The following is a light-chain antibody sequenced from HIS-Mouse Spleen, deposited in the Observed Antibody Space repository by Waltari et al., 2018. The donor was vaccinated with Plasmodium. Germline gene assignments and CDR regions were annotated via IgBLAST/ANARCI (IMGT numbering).Light chain of an antibody. J-gene: IGLJ3*02. CDR3: YSTDSSGNHRV. Sequence: SYELTQPPSVSVSPGQTARITCSGAALPKKYAYWYQQKSGQAPVLVIREDSKRPAGIPERFSGSSSGTMATLTISGAQVEDEADYYCYSTDSSGNHRVFGGGTKLTVL. CDR2: EDS. V-gene: IGLV3-10*01. CDR1: ALPKKY.